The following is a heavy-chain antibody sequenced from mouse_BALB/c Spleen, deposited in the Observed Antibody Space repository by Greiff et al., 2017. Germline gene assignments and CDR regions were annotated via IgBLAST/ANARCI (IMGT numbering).Heavy chain of an antibody. D-gene: IGHD1-1*01. J-gene: IGHJ4*01. CDR1: GFTFSSYG. CDR3: ARALGSSYAMDY. Sequence: EVQVVESGGDLVKPGGSLKLSCAASGFTFSSYGMSWVRQTPDKRLEWVATISSGGSYTYYPDSVKGRFTISRDNAKNTLYLQMSSLKSEDTAMYYCARALGSSYAMDYWGQGTSVTVSS. V-gene: IGHV5-6*01. CDR2: ISSGGSYT.